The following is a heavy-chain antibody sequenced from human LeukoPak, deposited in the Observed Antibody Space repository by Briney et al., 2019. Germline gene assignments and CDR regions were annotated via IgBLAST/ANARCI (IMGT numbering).Heavy chain of an antibody. V-gene: IGHV3-66*04. D-gene: IGHD6-13*01. J-gene: IGHJ4*02. CDR3: ASQIAAAGTIDY. CDR1: GFTVSSNY. CDR2: IYSGGST. Sequence: PGGSLRLSCAASGFTVSSNYMSWVRQAPGKGLEWVSVIYSGGSTYYADSMKGRFTISRDNSKNTLYLQMNSLRAEDTAVYYCASQIAAAGTIDYWGQGTLVTVSS.